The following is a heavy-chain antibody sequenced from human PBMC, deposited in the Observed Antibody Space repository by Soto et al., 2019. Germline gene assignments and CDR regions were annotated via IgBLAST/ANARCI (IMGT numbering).Heavy chain of an antibody. D-gene: IGHD3-22*01. CDR1: GFTFRGYA. J-gene: IGHJ3*02. V-gene: IGHV3-23*01. CDR3: AKGVRTWIVVVISDAFDI. Sequence: EMQLLESGGGLVQPGGSLRLSCEASGFTFRGYAMSWVRQAPGKGLEWVSTISGSGGSTFYADSVKGRFTISRDNSRDTLYLQMNSLRAEDTAVYYCAKGVRTWIVVVISDAFDIWGQGTMVTVSS. CDR2: ISGSGGST.